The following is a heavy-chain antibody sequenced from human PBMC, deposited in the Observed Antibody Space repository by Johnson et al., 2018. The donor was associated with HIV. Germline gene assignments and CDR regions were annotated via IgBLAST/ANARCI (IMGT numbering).Heavy chain of an antibody. J-gene: IGHJ3*01. CDR1: GFIVSTNY. D-gene: IGHD3-10*01. CDR3: AKDSDTYYYGSGDAFDV. Sequence: VQVVESGGGVVRPGGSLRLSCAASGFIVSTNYMSWVRQAPGKGLEWVSGISWNSGSIGYADSVKGRFTISRDNAKNSLYLQMNSLRAEDTALYYCAKDSDTYYYGSGDAFDVW. V-gene: IGHV3-9*01. CDR2: ISWNSGSI.